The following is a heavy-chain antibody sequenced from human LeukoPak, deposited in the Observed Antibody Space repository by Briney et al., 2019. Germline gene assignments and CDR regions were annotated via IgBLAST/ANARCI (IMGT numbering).Heavy chain of an antibody. Sequence: GASVKVSCKASGYTFTSYGISWVRQAPGQGLEWMGWISAYNGNTNYAQKLQGRVTMTTDTSTSTAYMELRSLRSYDTAVYYCARMYYGSGSYYNGPLDPWGQGTLVTVSS. J-gene: IGHJ5*02. V-gene: IGHV1-18*01. CDR3: ARMYYGSGSYYNGPLDP. CDR2: ISAYNGNT. D-gene: IGHD3-10*01. CDR1: GYTFTSYG.